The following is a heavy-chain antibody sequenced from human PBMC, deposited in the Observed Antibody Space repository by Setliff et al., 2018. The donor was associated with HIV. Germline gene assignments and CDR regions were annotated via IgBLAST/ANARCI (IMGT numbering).Heavy chain of an antibody. D-gene: IGHD3-10*01. Sequence: SETLSLTCTVSGGSISSHYWSWIRQSPGKGLEWIGEINDSGSINYNPSLKSRITISADASKNQFSLKLTSMIAADTAMFYCARGRGPMGGDAFDIWGQGAMVTVSS. CDR1: GGSISSHY. CDR3: ARGRGPMGGDAFDI. V-gene: IGHV4-34*01. CDR2: INDSGSI. J-gene: IGHJ3*02.